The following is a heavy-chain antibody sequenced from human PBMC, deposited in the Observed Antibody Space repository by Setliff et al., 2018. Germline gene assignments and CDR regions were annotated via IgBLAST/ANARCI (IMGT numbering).Heavy chain of an antibody. CDR1: GLTFSHAW. CDR3: TTPETQGDY. Sequence: GGSLRLSCAASGLTFSHAWMTWVRQSPGKGLEWVGRIRSRNDGGTTDYAAPVKGRFTFSRDDSKNTLYLQMNSLKPEDTAVYYCTTPETQGDYWGQGTLVTVSS. CDR2: IRSRNDGGTT. V-gene: IGHV3-15*01. J-gene: IGHJ4*02.